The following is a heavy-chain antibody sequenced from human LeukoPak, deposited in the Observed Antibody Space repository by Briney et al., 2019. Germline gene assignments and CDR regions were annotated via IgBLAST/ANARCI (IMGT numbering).Heavy chain of an antibody. V-gene: IGHV4-39*01. CDR2: IYYSGSM. J-gene: IGHJ5*02. CDR1: GGSIGSGSYY. D-gene: IGHD3-22*01. CDR3: AGHSYSSSASWFDP. Sequence: PSETLSLTCTVSGGSIGSGSYYWGWIRQPPGKGLECIGSIYYSGSMYYSPSMKSRVAISVDSSRNQLSLELRSVTAADTAVYYCAGHSYSSSASWFDPWGQGTLVTVSS.